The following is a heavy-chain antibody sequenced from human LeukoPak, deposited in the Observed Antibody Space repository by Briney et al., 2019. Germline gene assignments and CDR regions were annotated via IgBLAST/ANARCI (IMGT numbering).Heavy chain of an antibody. D-gene: IGHD3-9*01. V-gene: IGHV3-30*18. CDR1: GFTFSSYG. Sequence: PGGSLRLSCAASGFTFSSYGMHWVRQAPGKGLEWVAVISYDGSNKYYADSVKGRFTISRDNSKNTLYLQMNSLRAEDTAVYYCAKEGILCLDYWGQGTLVTVSS. J-gene: IGHJ4*02. CDR2: ISYDGSNK. CDR3: AKEGILCLDY.